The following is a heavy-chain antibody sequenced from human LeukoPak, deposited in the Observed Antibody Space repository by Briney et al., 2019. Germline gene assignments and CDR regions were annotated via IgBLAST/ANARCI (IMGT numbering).Heavy chain of an antibody. CDR2: IWYDGSNK. V-gene: IGHV3-33*08. CDR1: GFTFSSYG. D-gene: IGHD4-17*01. J-gene: IGHJ4*02. CDR3: ARGAPYDYGDSFDY. Sequence: GGSLRLSCAASGFTFSSYGMHWVRQAPGKGLEWVAVIWYDGSNKYYADSVKGRFTISRDNSKNTLYLQMNSLRAEDTAVYYCARGAPYDYGDSFDYWGQGTLVTVSS.